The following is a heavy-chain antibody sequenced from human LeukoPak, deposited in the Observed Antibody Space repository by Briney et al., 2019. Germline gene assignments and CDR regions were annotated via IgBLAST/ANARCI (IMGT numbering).Heavy chain of an antibody. CDR3: ARGATN. CDR1: GGSFSGYY. CDR2: INHSGST. Sequence: PSETLSLTCAVYGGSFSGYYWSWIRQPPGKGLEWIEEINHSGSTNYNPSLKSRVTISVDTSKNQFSLKLSSVTAADTAVYYCARGATNWGQGTLVTVSS. D-gene: IGHD5-12*01. V-gene: IGHV4-34*01. J-gene: IGHJ4*02.